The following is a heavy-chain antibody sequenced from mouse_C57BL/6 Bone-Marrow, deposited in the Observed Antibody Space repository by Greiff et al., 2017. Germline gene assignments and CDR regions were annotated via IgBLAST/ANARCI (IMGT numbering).Heavy chain of an antibody. CDR2: IAPENGDT. J-gene: IGHJ3*01. D-gene: IGHD2-4*01. CDR1: GFNIKDDY. Sequence: VQLQQSGAELVRPGASVKLSCTASGFNIKDDYMHWVKQRPEQGLEWIGWIAPENGDTEYASKFQGKATITADTYSNTAYLEISSLRPEDTAVYYCTTGDYGRGLADWGQGTLVTVSA. CDR3: TTGDYGRGLAD. V-gene: IGHV14-4*01.